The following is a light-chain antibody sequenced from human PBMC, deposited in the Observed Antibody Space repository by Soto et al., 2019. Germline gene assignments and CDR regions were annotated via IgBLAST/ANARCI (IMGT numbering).Light chain of an antibody. CDR1: QSVSTY. CDR2: AAS. J-gene: IGKJ1*01. Sequence: DIQMTQSPSSLSASVGDRVTITCRASQSVSTYLNWYHLKPGKAPNLLIYAASSLQGGVPSRFSGSGSGTDFTLTISSLQPEDFATYFCQQTYNTPWTFGQGTTVEIK. V-gene: IGKV1-39*01. CDR3: QQTYNTPWT.